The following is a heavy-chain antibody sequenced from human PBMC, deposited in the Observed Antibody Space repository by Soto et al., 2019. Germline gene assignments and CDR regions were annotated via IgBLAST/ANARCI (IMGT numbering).Heavy chain of an antibody. CDR2: IYSGGST. V-gene: IGHV3-53*02. Sequence: EVQLVETGGGLIQPGGSLRLSCAASGFTVSSKYMSWVRQAPGKGLEWVSVIYSGGSTYYADSVKGRFTVSRDNSKNILYLQMNSLRAEDTAVYYCARDGGWDAGLDPWGRGTLVTVSS. CDR3: ARDGGWDAGLDP. J-gene: IGHJ5*02. CDR1: GFTVSSKY. D-gene: IGHD6-19*01.